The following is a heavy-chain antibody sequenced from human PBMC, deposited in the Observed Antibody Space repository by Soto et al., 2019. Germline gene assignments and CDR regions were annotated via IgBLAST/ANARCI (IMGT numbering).Heavy chain of an antibody. CDR2: INAGNGNT. CDR1: GYTFGTYA. Sequence: SVKFSCKASGYTFGTYAMHWVRQAPGQMLECMVWINAGNGNTKYXXKFQGRVXXTRDTSASTAXMELSXLRSEDTAVYYCARPGGCSYCYDYWSQGTLVTVSS. D-gene: IGHD5-18*01. CDR3: ARPGGCSYCYDY. V-gene: IGHV1-3*01. J-gene: IGHJ4*02.